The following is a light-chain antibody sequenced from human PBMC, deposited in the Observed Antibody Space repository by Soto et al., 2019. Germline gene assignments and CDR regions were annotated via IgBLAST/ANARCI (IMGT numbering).Light chain of an antibody. V-gene: IGLV1-44*01. CDR1: SSNIGSNT. J-gene: IGLJ2*01. CDR3: AAWDDSLNGL. Sequence: QSVLTQPPSASGTPGQRVTISCSGSSSNIGSNTVNWYQQLPGTDPKLLIYSNNQRPSGVPDRFSGSKSGTSASLAISGLQSEDEADYYCAAWDDSLNGLFGGGTQLTVL. CDR2: SNN.